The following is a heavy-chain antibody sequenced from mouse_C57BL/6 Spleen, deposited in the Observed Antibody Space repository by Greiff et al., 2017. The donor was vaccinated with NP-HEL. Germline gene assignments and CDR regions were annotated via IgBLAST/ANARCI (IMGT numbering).Heavy chain of an antibody. CDR3: ARYHGSRPTVYFDY. CDR2: ISNSGST. CDR1: GYSITIDS. V-gene: IGHV3-8*01. D-gene: IGHD1-1*01. J-gene: IGHJ2*01. Sequence: DVKLQESEPGLAKPSQTLSLTCSVTGYSITIDSWTWFRKFPGNNLEYMGYISNSGSTYYNPTLKSRISITRDTSKNQYYLQLNSVTTEDTATYYCARYHGSRPTVYFDYWGQGTTLTVSS.